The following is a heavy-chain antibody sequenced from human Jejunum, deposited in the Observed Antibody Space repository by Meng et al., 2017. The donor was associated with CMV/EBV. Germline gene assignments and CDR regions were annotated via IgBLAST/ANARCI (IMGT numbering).Heavy chain of an antibody. V-gene: IGHV4-30-4*08. D-gene: IGHD3-9*01. CDR1: GGFVSGDYS. J-gene: IGHJ4*02. Sequence: QVQLRESGPGLVTPSQTRSLTCSVSGGFVSGDYSWSWIRQSPGQGLEWIGYIYNNGNTDYNPSLKSRVSISVDTSKNEVSLTLRSVTAADTAVYYCAGLFQYDILTGSWYWGQGTMVTVSS. CDR3: AGLFQYDILTGSWY. CDR2: IYNNGNT.